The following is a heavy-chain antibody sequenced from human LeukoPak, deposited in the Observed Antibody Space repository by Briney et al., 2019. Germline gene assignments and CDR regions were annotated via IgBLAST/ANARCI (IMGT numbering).Heavy chain of an antibody. CDR3: ARGGLVSYDILTGYYFDY. D-gene: IGHD3-9*01. CDR1: GGSLSGYY. V-gene: IGHV4-34*01. CDR2: INHSGST. Sequence: SETLSLTCTVSGGSLSGYYWSWIRQPPGKGLEWIGEINHSGSTNYSPSLKSRVTISVDTSKNQFSLKLSSVTAADTAVYYCARGGLVSYDILTGYYFDYWGQGTLVTVSS. J-gene: IGHJ4*02.